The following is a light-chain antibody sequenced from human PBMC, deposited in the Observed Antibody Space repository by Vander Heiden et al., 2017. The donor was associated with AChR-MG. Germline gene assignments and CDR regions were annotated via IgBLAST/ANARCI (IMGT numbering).Light chain of an antibody. CDR2: GAS. CDR1: QSVSSSY. J-gene: IGKJ5*01. V-gene: IGKV3-20*01. Sequence: EIVLTQSPGPLSLSPGERATLSCRASQSVSSSYLAWYQQKPGQAPRLLIYGASRRATGIPDRFSGSGSGTDFTLTISRLEPEDFAVYYCQQYGSSLPITFGQGTRLEIK. CDR3: QQYGSSLPIT.